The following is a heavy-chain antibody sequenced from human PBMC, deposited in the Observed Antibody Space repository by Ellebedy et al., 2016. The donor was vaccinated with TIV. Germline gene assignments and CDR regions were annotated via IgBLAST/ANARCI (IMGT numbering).Heavy chain of an antibody. J-gene: IGHJ4*02. CDR2: IYYGGNT. Sequence: SETLSLTCNVSGGSISTYYWSWIRQPPGKGLEWIGYIYYGGNTDYNPSLGSRVTISVDVSKNQLSLKLISVTAADTAVYYCARHCYTSGLEEFDYWGQGTLVTVSS. V-gene: IGHV4-59*08. CDR3: ARHCYTSGLEEFDY. D-gene: IGHD5-12*01. CDR1: GGSISTYY.